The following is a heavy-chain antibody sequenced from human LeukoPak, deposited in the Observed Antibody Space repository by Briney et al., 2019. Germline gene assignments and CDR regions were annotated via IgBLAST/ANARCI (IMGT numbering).Heavy chain of an antibody. Sequence: SETLSLTCTVSGGSISNGGYYWSWIRQHPGKGLEWIGYIYNSGNTYYNPSLKSRVTISVDTSKNQFSLKLSSVTAADTAVYYCARGRVPEDNWFDPWGQGTLVTVSS. V-gene: IGHV4-31*03. CDR1: GGSISNGGYY. CDR3: ARGRVPEDNWFDP. D-gene: IGHD2-15*01. CDR2: IYNSGNT. J-gene: IGHJ5*02.